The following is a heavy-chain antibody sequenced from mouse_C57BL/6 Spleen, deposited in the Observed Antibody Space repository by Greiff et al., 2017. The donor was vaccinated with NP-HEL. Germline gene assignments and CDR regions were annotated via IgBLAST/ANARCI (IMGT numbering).Heavy chain of an antibody. D-gene: IGHD1-1*01. CDR3: ARGGDYGSSYWFAY. Sequence: DVMLVESGGGLVKPGGSLKLSCAASGFTFSSYAMSWVRQTPEKRLEWVATISDGGSYTYYPDNVKGRFTIFRDNAKNNLYLQMSHLKSEDTAMYYCARGGDYGSSYWFAYWGQGTLVTVSA. CDR2: ISDGGSYT. CDR1: GFTFSSYA. J-gene: IGHJ3*01. V-gene: IGHV5-4*03.